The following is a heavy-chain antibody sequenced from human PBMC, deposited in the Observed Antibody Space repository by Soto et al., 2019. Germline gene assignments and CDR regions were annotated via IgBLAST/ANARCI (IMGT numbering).Heavy chain of an antibody. J-gene: IGHJ4*02. CDR1: GYTLTQLS. CDR2: FDPEDGKT. CDR3: VAVGTRWQQPPVDY. Sequence: VHLIQSGAEVKKPGASVKVSCKVSGYTLTQLSMNWVRQAPGKGLEWMGGFDPEDGKTTSAQKVQGRGTVTEDTSTHTAYMESRSLRSEDTAVYYCVAVGTRWQQPPVDYWGQGTLVTVPS. D-gene: IGHD1-1*01. V-gene: IGHV1-24*01.